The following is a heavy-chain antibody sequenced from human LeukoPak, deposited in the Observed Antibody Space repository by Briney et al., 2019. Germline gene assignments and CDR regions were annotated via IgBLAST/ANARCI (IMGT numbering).Heavy chain of an antibody. CDR2: ISAYNGNT. Sequence: GASVKVSCKASGYTFTSYAMNWVRQAPGQGLEWMGWISAYNGNTNYAQKLQGRVTMTTDTSTSTAYMELRSLRSDDTAVYYCARDDRSGSGSYYPGIFDYWGQGTLVTVSS. CDR1: GYTFTSYA. D-gene: IGHD1-26*01. V-gene: IGHV1-18*01. CDR3: ARDDRSGSGSYYPGIFDY. J-gene: IGHJ4*02.